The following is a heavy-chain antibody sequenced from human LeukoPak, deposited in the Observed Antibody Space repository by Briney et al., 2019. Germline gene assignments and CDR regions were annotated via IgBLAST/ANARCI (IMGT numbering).Heavy chain of an antibody. V-gene: IGHV4-59*01. CDR1: GGSISSYY. CDR2: IYYSGST. J-gene: IGHJ4*02. D-gene: IGHD1-1*01. Sequence: SETLSLTCTVSGGSISSYYWSWIRQPPGKGLEWIGYIYYSGSTNYNPSLKSRVTISVGTSKNQFSLKLSSVTAADTAVYYCARDLELERNRWNYFESWGQGTLVTVSS. CDR3: ARDLELERNRWNYFES.